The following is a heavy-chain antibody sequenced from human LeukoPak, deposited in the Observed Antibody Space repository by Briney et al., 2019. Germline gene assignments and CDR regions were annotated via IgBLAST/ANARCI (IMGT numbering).Heavy chain of an antibody. CDR3: ARGTIYYDSSGYYY. J-gene: IGHJ4*02. CDR2: INHSGST. CDR1: GGSFSGYY. V-gene: IGHV4-34*01. Sequence: PSETLSLTCAVYGGSFSGYYWSWIRQPPGKGLEWIGEINHSGSTNYNPSLKSRVTISVDTSKNQFSLKLSSVTAADTAVYYCARGTIYYDSSGYYYWSQGTLVTVSS. D-gene: IGHD3-22*01.